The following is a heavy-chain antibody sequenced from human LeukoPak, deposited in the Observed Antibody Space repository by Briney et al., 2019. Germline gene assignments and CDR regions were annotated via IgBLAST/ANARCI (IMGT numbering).Heavy chain of an antibody. D-gene: IGHD1-26*01. Sequence: GGSLRLSCAASGFTFDDYGMSWVRQAPGKGLEWVSYISSSGSTIYYADSVKGRFTISRDNAKNSLYLQMNSLRAEDTAVYYCARDRRELLPFDYWGQGTLVTVSS. CDR1: GFTFDDYG. CDR3: ARDRRELLPFDY. J-gene: IGHJ4*02. CDR2: ISSSGSTI. V-gene: IGHV3-11*04.